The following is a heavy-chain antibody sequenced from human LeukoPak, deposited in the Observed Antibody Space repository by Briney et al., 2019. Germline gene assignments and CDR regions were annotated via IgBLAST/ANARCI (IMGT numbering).Heavy chain of an antibody. V-gene: IGHV3-48*01. J-gene: IGHJ4*02. Sequence: GGSLRLSCAASGFTFSDYSMNWVRQAPGKGLEWLSYISSSSRTIYYADSVRGRFTVSRDNAKDSLYLQLNSLRAEDTAVYYCARGQGYYDSSGPIDYWGQGTLVTVSS. CDR2: ISSSSRTI. CDR3: ARGQGYYDSSGPIDY. D-gene: IGHD3-22*01. CDR1: GFTFSDYS.